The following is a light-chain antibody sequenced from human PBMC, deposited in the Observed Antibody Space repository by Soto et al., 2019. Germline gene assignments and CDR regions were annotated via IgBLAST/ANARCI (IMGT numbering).Light chain of an antibody. CDR1: QSVSSY. Sequence: EIVLTQSPATLSLSPGERATLSCRASQSVSSYLAWYQQKPGQAPRLLIYDASNRATGIPARFSGSGSGTEFTLTISSLEPEDFAVYYCQQRSNLWTFGQGTKVEIK. J-gene: IGKJ1*01. V-gene: IGKV3-11*01. CDR2: DAS. CDR3: QQRSNLWT.